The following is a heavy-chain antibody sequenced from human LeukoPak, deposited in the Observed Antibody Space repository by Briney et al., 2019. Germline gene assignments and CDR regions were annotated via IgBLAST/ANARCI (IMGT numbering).Heavy chain of an antibody. CDR3: AKDRVGYCSGGSCYSEAYWFDP. J-gene: IGHJ5*02. CDR2: ISYHGINK. D-gene: IGHD2-15*01. CDR1: GFTFSTYA. V-gene: IGHV3-30-3*01. Sequence: GGSLRLSCAASGFTFSTYAMHWVRQAPGKGLEWVAVISYHGINKYYADSVKGRFTISRDNSKNTLYLQMNSLRAEDTAVYYCAKDRVGYCSGGSCYSEAYWFDPWGQGTLVTVSS.